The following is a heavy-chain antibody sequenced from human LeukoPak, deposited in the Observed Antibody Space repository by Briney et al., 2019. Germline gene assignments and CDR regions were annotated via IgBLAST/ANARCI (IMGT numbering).Heavy chain of an antibody. CDR2: IGGSGANT. J-gene: IGHJ4*02. D-gene: IGHD3-22*01. Sequence: GGSLRLSCTASVFAFSNYEMTWDRQAPGKGLDWVSNIGGSGANTYYADSVKGRFTISRDNAKNSLYLQMNSLRAEDTAVYYCARGAYYYEDWGQGTLVTVFS. CDR3: ARGAYYYED. V-gene: IGHV3-48*01. CDR1: VFAFSNYE.